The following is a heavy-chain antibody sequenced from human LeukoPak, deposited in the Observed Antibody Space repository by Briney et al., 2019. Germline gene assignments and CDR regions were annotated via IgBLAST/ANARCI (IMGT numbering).Heavy chain of an antibody. CDR2: IYYSGST. Sequence: SETLSLTCTVSGGSISSYYWSWIRQPPGKGLEWIGYIYYSGSTNYNPSLKSRVTISVDTSKNQFSLKLSSVTAADTAVYYCARESGYYGYYYGMDVWGQGTTVTVSS. J-gene: IGHJ6*02. CDR1: GGSISSYY. V-gene: IGHV4-59*01. D-gene: IGHD3-3*01. CDR3: ARESGYYGYYYGMDV.